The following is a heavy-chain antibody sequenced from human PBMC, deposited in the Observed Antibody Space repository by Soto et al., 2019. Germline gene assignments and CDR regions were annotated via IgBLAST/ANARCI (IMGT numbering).Heavy chain of an antibody. CDR1: GGSISSYY. Sequence: SETLSLTCTVSGGSISSYYWSWIRQPPGKGLEWIGYIYYSGSTNYNPSLKSRVTISVDTSKNQFSLKLSSVTAADTAVYYCARGYDSSGYYFSPFDYWGQGTPVTVSS. CDR3: ARGYDSSGYYFSPFDY. CDR2: IYYSGST. D-gene: IGHD3-22*01. J-gene: IGHJ4*02. V-gene: IGHV4-59*01.